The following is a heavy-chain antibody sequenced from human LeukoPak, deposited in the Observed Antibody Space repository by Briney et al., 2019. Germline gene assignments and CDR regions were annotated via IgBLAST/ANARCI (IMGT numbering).Heavy chain of an antibody. J-gene: IGHJ2*01. CDR2: IYYSGST. D-gene: IGHD3-22*01. V-gene: IGHV4-30-4*01. CDR1: GGSISSGDYY. CDR3: ARVGTMIVVVPKEDWYFDL. Sequence: KPSETLSLTCTVSGGSISSGDYYWSWIRQPPGKGLEWIGYIYYSGSTYYNPSLKSRVTISVDTSKNQFSLKLSSVTAADTAVYYCARVGTMIVVVPKEDWYFDLWGRGTLVTASS.